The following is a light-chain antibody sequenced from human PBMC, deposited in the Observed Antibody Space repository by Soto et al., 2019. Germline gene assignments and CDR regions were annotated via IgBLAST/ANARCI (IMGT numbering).Light chain of an antibody. V-gene: IGKV3-11*01. CDR2: GAS. CDR3: QQRHMSPIT. CDR1: QSVSRY. J-gene: IGKJ5*01. Sequence: EILLTQSPATLSLSPGERATLSCGASQSVSRYLAWCQQKPGQAPGLLIYGASTRATGIPARFSGSGSGTEFTLTISSLAPEDSAVYYCQQRHMSPITFGQGTRLEIK.